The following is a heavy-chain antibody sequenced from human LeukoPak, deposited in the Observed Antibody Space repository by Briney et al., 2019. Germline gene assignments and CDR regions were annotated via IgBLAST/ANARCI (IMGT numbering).Heavy chain of an antibody. D-gene: IGHD6-19*01. Sequence: ASVKVSCKVSGYTLTELSMHWVRQAPGKGLEWMEGFNPEDGETIYAQKFQGRVTMTEDTSTDTAYMELSSLRSEATAVYYCATDSSSGWLPAFDHWGQGTLVTVSS. CDR1: GYTLTELS. V-gene: IGHV1-24*01. J-gene: IGHJ4*02. CDR2: FNPEDGET. CDR3: ATDSSSGWLPAFDH.